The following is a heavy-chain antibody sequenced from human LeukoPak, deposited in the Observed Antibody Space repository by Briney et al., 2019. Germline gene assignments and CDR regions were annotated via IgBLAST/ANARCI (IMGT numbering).Heavy chain of an antibody. Sequence: SQTLSLTCTVSGGSISSGSYYWGWIRQPAGKGLEWIVRMYTSGSTNYNPASKSRFTKSVNTSKNQFSLKLSSVTAADTAVYYCARGPRYYSSGRAVWFDHWGQGTLVTVSS. V-gene: IGHV4-61*02. CDR1: GGSISSGSYY. D-gene: IGHD6-19*01. CDR2: MYTSGST. J-gene: IGHJ5*02. CDR3: ARGPRYYSSGRAVWFDH.